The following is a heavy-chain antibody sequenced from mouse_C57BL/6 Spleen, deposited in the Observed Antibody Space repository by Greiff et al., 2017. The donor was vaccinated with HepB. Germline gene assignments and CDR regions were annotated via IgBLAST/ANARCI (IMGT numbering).Heavy chain of an antibody. D-gene: IGHD2-4*01. V-gene: IGHV5-9*01. Sequence: DVMLVESGGGLVKPGGSLKLSCAASGFTFSSYTMSWVRQTPEKRLEWVATISGGGGNTYYPDSVKGRFTISRDNAKNTLYLHMSSLRSEDTALYYCAVYYDYDRWFAYWGQGTLVTVSA. CDR3: AVYYDYDRWFAY. CDR1: GFTFSSYT. J-gene: IGHJ3*01. CDR2: ISGGGGNT.